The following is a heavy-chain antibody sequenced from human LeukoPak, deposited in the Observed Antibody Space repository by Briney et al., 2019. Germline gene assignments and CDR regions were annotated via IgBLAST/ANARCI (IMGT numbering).Heavy chain of an antibody. CDR3: ARDLCSSTSCCFAV. J-gene: IGHJ6*02. Sequence: GASVKVSCKASGGTFSSYAISWVRQAPGQGLEWMGGIIPLFGTANYAQKFQGRVTITADESTSTAYMELSSLRSEDTAVYYCARDLCSSTSCCFAVWGQGTTVTVSS. V-gene: IGHV1-69*13. D-gene: IGHD2-2*01. CDR2: IIPLFGTA. CDR1: GGTFSSYA.